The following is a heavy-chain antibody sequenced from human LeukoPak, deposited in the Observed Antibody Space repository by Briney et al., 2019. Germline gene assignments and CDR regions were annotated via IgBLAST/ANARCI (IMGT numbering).Heavy chain of an antibody. V-gene: IGHV1-2*06. CDR3: ARGYYDSSGYHAFQH. J-gene: IGHJ1*01. D-gene: IGHD3-22*01. CDR1: GYTFTGYY. Sequence: ASVKVSCKASGYTFTGYYMHWVRQAPGQGLEWMGRINPNSGGTNYAQKFQGRVTMTRDTSISTAYMELSRLRSDDTAVYYCARGYYDSSGYHAFQHWGQGTLVTVSS. CDR2: INPNSGGT.